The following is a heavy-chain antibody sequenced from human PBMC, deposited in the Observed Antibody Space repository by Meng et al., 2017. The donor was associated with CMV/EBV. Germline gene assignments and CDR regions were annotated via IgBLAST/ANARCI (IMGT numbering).Heavy chain of an antibody. Sequence: SETLSLTCTVSGGSISNYYWSWIWQPPGKGLEWIGYIYYSGNTDYNPSLKSRVTISLDTSKNQFSLKLSSVTAADTAIYYCARSEQLLVYLYWGQGTLVTVSS. D-gene: IGHD6-13*01. CDR1: GGSISNYY. J-gene: IGHJ4*02. V-gene: IGHV4-59*01. CDR2: IYYSGNT. CDR3: ARSEQLLVYLY.